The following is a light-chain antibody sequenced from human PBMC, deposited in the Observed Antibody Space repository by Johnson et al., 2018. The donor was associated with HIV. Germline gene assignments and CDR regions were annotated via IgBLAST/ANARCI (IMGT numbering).Light chain of an antibody. CDR3: GTWDSSLSVYV. V-gene: IGLV1-51*01. CDR2: DNN. J-gene: IGLJ1*01. Sequence: QSILTQPPSVSAAPGQKVTISCSGSNSNIGNNYVSWYQQLPRTAPKLLIYDNNKRPSGIPDRFSGSKSGTSATLGITGLQTGDEADYYCGTWDSSLSVYVFGTATKVTVL. CDR1: NSNIGNNY.